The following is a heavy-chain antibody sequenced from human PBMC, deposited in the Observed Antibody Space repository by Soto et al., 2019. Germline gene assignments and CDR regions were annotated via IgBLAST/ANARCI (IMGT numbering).Heavy chain of an antibody. J-gene: IGHJ4*02. V-gene: IGHV3-33*01. CDR1: GFTFSSYG. CDR2: IWYDGSNK. CDR3: ARDQAPYSSGWYISPIDY. Sequence: GGSLRLSCAASGFTFSSYGMQWFRQAPGKGLEWVAVIWYDGSNKYYADSVKGRFTISRDNSKNTLYLQMNSLRAEDTAVYYCARDQAPYSSGWYISPIDYWGQGTLVTVSS. D-gene: IGHD6-19*01.